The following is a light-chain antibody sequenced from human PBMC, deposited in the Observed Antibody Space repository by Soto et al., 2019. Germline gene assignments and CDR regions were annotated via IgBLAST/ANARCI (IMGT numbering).Light chain of an antibody. CDR1: SSDVGGYNY. J-gene: IGLJ1*01. CDR2: EVS. V-gene: IGLV2-14*01. Sequence: QSVLPQPASVSGSPGRSITISCTGTSSDVGGYNYVSWYQQQSGKAPKLMIHEVSNRPSGVSNRFSGSKSGNTASLTISGLQAEDEADYYCSSYTSSRAYVFGIGTKVTGL. CDR3: SSYTSSRAYV.